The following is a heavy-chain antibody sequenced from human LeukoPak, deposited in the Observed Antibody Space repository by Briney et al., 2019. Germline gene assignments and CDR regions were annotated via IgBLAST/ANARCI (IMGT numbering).Heavy chain of an antibody. D-gene: IGHD3-22*01. Sequence: ASVKVSCKASGYTFTSYYMHWVRQAPGQGLEWMGWINPNSGGTNYEQNFQGRVTMTRDTSISTAYMELSRLRSDDTAVYYCARGHDSSGYYLPSDYWGQGTLVTVSS. CDR2: INPNSGGT. CDR1: GYTFTSYY. J-gene: IGHJ4*02. CDR3: ARGHDSSGYYLPSDY. V-gene: IGHV1-2*02.